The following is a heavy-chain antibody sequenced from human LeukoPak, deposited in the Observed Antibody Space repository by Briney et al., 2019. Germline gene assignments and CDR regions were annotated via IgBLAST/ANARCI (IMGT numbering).Heavy chain of an antibody. J-gene: IGHJ4*02. CDR3: VKIKPGGASFDY. Sequence: SETLSLTCTVSGVSISSYYWSWIRQSPEKGLEWLGYLTPSGSTNYKPSLKSRVTISVDTSKNQFSLKLSSVTAADTALYYCVKIKPGGASFDYWGQGTLVTVSS. D-gene: IGHD1-26*01. CDR1: GVSISSYY. CDR2: LTPSGST. V-gene: IGHV4-59*01.